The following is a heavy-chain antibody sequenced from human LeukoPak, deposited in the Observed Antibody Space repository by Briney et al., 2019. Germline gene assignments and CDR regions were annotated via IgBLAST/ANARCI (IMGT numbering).Heavy chain of an antibody. V-gene: IGHV4-38-2*02. CDR1: GYSISSGYY. J-gene: IGHJ5*02. CDR3: ARDRGGRLLWFGEYNWFDP. CDR2: IYHSGST. D-gene: IGHD3-10*01. Sequence: PSETLSLTCAVSGYSISSGYYWGWIRPPPGKGLEWIGSIYHSGSTYYNPSLKSRVTISVDTSENQFSLKLSSVTAADTAVYYCARDRGGRLLWFGEYNWFDPWGQGTLVTVSS.